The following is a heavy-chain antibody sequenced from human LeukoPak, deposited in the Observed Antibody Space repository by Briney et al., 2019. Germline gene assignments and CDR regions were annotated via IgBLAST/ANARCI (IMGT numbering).Heavy chain of an antibody. CDR2: IYYSGST. CDR3: AREETWQAGLFDY. J-gene: IGHJ4*02. Sequence: SETLSLTCTVSGGSISSYYWSWIRQPPGKGLEWIGYIYYSGSTNYNPSLKSRVTISVDTSKNQFSLKLSSVTAADTAVYYYAREETWQAGLFDYWGQGTLVTVSS. V-gene: IGHV4-59*01. CDR1: GGSISSYY. D-gene: IGHD5-12*01.